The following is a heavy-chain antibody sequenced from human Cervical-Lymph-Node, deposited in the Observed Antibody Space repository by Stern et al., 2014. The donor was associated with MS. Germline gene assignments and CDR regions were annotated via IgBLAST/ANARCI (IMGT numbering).Heavy chain of an antibody. D-gene: IGHD6-13*01. CDR2: IWYDGSNP. Sequence: QVQLVESGGGVVQPGRSLRLSCAASGFSFSRYAMHWVRQAPGKGLEWVALIWYDGSNPYYAASGPGRFTISRDNFKNTLYLQMNSLRAEDTAVYYCASAYSSSHYYFDYWGQGTLVTVSS. J-gene: IGHJ4*02. CDR1: GFSFSRYA. CDR3: ASAYSSSHYYFDY. V-gene: IGHV3-33*01.